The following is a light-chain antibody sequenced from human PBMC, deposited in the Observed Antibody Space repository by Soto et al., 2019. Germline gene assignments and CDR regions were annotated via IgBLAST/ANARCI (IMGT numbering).Light chain of an antibody. CDR2: GAS. CDR1: QSVGSS. J-gene: IGKJ1*01. V-gene: IGKV3D-15*01. Sequence: EIVMTQSPATLSLSPGERATLSCRASQSVGSSLAWFQQKPGQAPRLLFYGASTRATGIPARFTGSGSGTKFTLTFSSLQSEDFAVYYCHQYNDWPRTFGQGTKVDIK. CDR3: HQYNDWPRT.